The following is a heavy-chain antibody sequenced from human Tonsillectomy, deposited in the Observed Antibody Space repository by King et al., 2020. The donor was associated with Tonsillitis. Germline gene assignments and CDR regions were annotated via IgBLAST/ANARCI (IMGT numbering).Heavy chain of an antibody. CDR3: AKDLHLVVVPAALHLYYYYGMDV. CDR2: ISFDGSNK. CDR1: GFTFSSYG. D-gene: IGHD2-2*02. J-gene: IGHJ6*02. V-gene: IGHV3-30*18. Sequence: VQLVESGGGVVQPGRSLRLSCAASGFTFSSYGMHWVRQAPGKGLEWVAVISFDGSNKYYADSVKGRFTISRDNSKNTLYLQMNSLRAEDTAVYSCAKDLHLVVVPAALHLYYYYGMDVWGQGTTVTVSS.